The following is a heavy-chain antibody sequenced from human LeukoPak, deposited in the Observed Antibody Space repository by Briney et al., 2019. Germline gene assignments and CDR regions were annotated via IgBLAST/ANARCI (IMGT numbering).Heavy chain of an antibody. CDR1: GGSISSNSYY. CDR3: AVAYSSASTFDY. D-gene: IGHD6-6*01. J-gene: IGHJ4*02. CDR2: LSYSGGT. V-gene: IGHV4-39*07. Sequence: SETLSLTCTVSGGSISSNSYYWGWIRQPPGKGLQWIGSLSYSGGTHCNPSLRSRVTISVDTSKNQFSLRLSSVTAADTAVYYCAVAYSSASTFDYWGQGTLVTASS.